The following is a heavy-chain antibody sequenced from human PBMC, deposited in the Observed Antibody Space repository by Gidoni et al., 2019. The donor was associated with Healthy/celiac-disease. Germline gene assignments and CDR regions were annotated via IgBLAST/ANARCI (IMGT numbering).Heavy chain of an antibody. J-gene: IGHJ5*02. D-gene: IGHD3-3*01. CDR1: GLSFTSSA. Sequence: HMQLVQSGTEVKKPETSGKVSCKASGLSFTSSAVQWVRQTRGQRLEWMGWSVVGSGNTNYAQKVQEIVTITRDMSTSTAYMELSSLRSEDTAVYYCAAGLYDCGSGYYVGFDPWGQGTLVTVSS. CDR3: AAGLYDCGSGYYVGFDP. V-gene: IGHV1-58*01. CDR2: SVVGSGNT.